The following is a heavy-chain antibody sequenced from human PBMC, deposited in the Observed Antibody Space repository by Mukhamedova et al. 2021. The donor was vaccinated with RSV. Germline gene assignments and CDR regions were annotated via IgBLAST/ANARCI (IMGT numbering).Heavy chain of an antibody. CDR2: IIPIFGTA. J-gene: IGHJ4*02. CDR3: ARDSITIFGVVITGFDY. V-gene: IGHV1-69*06. Sequence: GQAPGQGLEWMGGIIPIFGTANYAQKFQGRVTITADKSTSTAYMELSSLRSEDTAVYYCARDSITIFGVVITGFDYWGQGTLVTVSS. D-gene: IGHD3-3*01.